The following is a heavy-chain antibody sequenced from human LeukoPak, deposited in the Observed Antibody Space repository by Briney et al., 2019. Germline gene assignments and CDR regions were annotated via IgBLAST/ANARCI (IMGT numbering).Heavy chain of an antibody. V-gene: IGHV3-21*01. CDR3: ARDFCSGGSCYTNWFDP. J-gene: IGHJ5*02. CDR2: ISSSSSYK. CDR1: GFTFSSYS. D-gene: IGHD2-15*01. Sequence: GGSLRLSCAASGFTFSSYSMNWVRQAPGKGLEWVSSISSSSSYKYYADSVKGRFTISRDNAKNSLYLQMNSLRAEDTAVYYCARDFCSGGSCYTNWFDPWGQGTLVTVSS.